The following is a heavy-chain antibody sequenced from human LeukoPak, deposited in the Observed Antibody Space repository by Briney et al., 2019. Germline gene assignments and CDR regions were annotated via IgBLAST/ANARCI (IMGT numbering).Heavy chain of an antibody. CDR3: ARNPVVVTAIYYYYYMDV. V-gene: IGHV3-20*04. Sequence: PGGSLRLSCAASGFTFDDYGMSWVRQAPGKGLEWVSGINWNGGSTGYADSVKGRFTISRDNAKNSLYLQMNSLRAEDTALYYCARNPVVVTAIYYYYYMDVWGKGTPVTASS. J-gene: IGHJ6*03. D-gene: IGHD2-21*02. CDR2: INWNGGST. CDR1: GFTFDDYG.